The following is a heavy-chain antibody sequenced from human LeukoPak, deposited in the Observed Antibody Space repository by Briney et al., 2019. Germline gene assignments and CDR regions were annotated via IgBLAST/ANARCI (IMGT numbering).Heavy chain of an antibody. CDR3: ARESSESFDI. V-gene: IGHV3-21*01. CDR2: IGSRSTSI. J-gene: IGHJ3*02. CDR1: GFTFTSHS. D-gene: IGHD6-25*01. Sequence: KPGGSLRLSCAASGFTFTSHSMNWVRQAPGKWLEWVSSIGSRSTSIYYADSVKGRFTISRDNAKNSLYLQMNSLRAEDTAVYYCARESSESFDIWGQGTMVTVSS.